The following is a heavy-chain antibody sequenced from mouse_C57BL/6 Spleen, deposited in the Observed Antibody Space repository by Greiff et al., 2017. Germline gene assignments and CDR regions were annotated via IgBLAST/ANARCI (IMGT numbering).Heavy chain of an antibody. J-gene: IGHJ2*01. CDR1: GYAFTNYL. Sequence: VHLVESGAELVRPGTSVKVSCKASGYAFTNYLIEWVKQRPGQGLEWIGVINPGSGGTKYNEKFKGKATLTADKSSSTAYMQLSSRTSEDSAVYFCARRYYGFDYWGQGTTLTVSS. CDR3: ARRYYGFDY. CDR2: INPGSGGT. V-gene: IGHV1-54*01. D-gene: IGHD1-1*01.